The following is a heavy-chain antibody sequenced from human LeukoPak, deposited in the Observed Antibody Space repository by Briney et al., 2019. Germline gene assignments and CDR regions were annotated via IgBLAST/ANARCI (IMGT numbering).Heavy chain of an antibody. J-gene: IGHJ4*02. CDR3: VRRLRWYKVFDY. V-gene: IGHV4-39*01. CDR2: IYYSGST. CDR1: GGSISSSSNY. Sequence: SETLSLTCTVSGGSISSSSNYWGWIRQPPGKGLEWIGSIYYSGSTYHKASLKSRVTISVDTSKNQFSLKLSSVTAADTAVYYCVRRLRWYKVFDYWGQGTLVTVAS. D-gene: IGHD4-23*01.